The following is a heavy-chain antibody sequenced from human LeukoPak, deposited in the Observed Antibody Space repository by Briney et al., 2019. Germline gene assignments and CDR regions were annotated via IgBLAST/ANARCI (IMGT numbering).Heavy chain of an antibody. V-gene: IGHV3-21*01. CDR3: ARLAYCGGDCYWFDL. CDR1: GFTFSTYS. D-gene: IGHD2-21*02. CDR2: ITVSTSYI. Sequence: GGSLRLSCAASGFTFSTYSMNWVRQAPGKGLEWVSSITVSTSYIYYADSVRGRFTISRDNAKNSLYLQMNSLRAEDTAVYYCARLAYCGGDCYWFDLWGRGTLVTISS. J-gene: IGHJ2*01.